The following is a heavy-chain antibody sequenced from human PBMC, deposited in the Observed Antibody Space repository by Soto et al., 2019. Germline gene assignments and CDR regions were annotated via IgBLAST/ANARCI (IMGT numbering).Heavy chain of an antibody. V-gene: IGHV3-30*18. CDR3: AKDPRKYYYDSSGYYYWAYYFDY. D-gene: IGHD3-22*01. CDR2: ISYDGSNK. CDR1: GFTFSSYG. J-gene: IGHJ4*02. Sequence: LRLSCAASGFTFSSYGMHWVRQAPGKGLEWVAVISYDGSNKYYADSVKGRFTISRDNSKNTLYLQMNSLRAEDTAVYYCAKDPRKYYYDSSGYYYWAYYFDYWGQGTLVTVYS.